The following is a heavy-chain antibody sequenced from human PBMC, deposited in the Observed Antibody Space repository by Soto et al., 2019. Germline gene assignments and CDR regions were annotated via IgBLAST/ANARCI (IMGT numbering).Heavy chain of an antibody. CDR2: IGTAGDP. V-gene: IGHV3-13*05. D-gene: IGHD4-17*01. Sequence: GGSLRLSCAASGFTFSNFDMHWVRQVTGKGLEWVSGIGTAGDPYHPGSVKGRFTVSRENAKKSLYLQMNSLSAGDTAVYYCARAPQDYGDYVSYAMDVWGQGTTVTVSS. J-gene: IGHJ6*02. CDR3: ARAPQDYGDYVSYAMDV. CDR1: GFTFSNFD.